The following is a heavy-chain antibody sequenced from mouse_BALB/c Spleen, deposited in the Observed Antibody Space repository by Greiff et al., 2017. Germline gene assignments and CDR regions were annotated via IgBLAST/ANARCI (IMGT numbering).Heavy chain of an antibody. J-gene: IGHJ3*01. CDR2: IWAGGST. CDR3: AREPSSFAY. CDR1: GFSLTSYG. Sequence: QVQLKQSGPGLVAPSQSLSITCTVSGFSLTSYGVHWVRQPPGKGLEWLGVIWAGGSTNYNSALMSRLSISKDNSKSQVFLKMNSLQTDDTAMYYCAREPSSFAYWGQGTLVTVSA. V-gene: IGHV2-9*02.